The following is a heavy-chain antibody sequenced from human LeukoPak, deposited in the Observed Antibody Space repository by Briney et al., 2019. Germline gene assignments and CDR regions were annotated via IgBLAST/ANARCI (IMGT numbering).Heavy chain of an antibody. CDR3: ARGGYGDYVFDY. CDR2: IIPIFGTA. D-gene: IGHD4-17*01. Sequence: GASVKVSCKASGGTFSSYAISWVRQAPGQGLVWMGGIIPIFGTANYAQKFQGRVTITTDESTSTAYMELSSLRSEDTAVYYCARGGYGDYVFDYWGQGTLVTVSS. V-gene: IGHV1-69*05. J-gene: IGHJ4*02. CDR1: GGTFSSYA.